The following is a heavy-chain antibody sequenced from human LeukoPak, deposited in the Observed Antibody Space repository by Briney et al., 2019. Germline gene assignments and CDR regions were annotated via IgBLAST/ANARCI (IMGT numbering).Heavy chain of an antibody. V-gene: IGHV4-39*07. J-gene: IGHJ4*02. CDR2: IYYSGST. D-gene: IGHD1-26*01. CDR3: ARAQFLRGAEYYFDY. Sequence: SETLSLTCTVSGGSISSSSYYWGWIRQPPGKGLEWIGSIYYSGSTYYNPSLKSRVTISVDTSKNQFSLKLSSVTAADTAVYYCARAQFLRGAEYYFDYWGQGTLVTVSS. CDR1: GGSISSSSYY.